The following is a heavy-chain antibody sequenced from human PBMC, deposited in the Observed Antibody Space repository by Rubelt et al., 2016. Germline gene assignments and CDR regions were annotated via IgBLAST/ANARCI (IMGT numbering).Heavy chain of an antibody. J-gene: IGHJ5*02. CDR3: ARVMITFGGVIEVGWFDP. Sequence: QVQLVQSGAEVKKPGASVKVSCKASGYTFTTYGISWVRQAPGQGLEWMGWIRTYNSNPNYAQKLQGRVTMTTDTSTSTAYMERRSLRSDDTAVYYCARVMITFGGVIEVGWFDPWGQGTLVTVSS. CDR2: IRTYNSNP. CDR1: GYTFTTYG. V-gene: IGHV1-18*01. D-gene: IGHD3-16*02.